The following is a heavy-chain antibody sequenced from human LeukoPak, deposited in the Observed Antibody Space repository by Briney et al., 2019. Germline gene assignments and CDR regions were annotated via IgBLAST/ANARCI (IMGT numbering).Heavy chain of an antibody. D-gene: IGHD3-22*01. CDR2: IYYSGST. V-gene: IGHV4-39*07. CDR1: GGSISSSSYY. Sequence: SETLSLTCTVSGGSISSSSYYWGWIRQPPGKGLEWIGSIYYSGSTYYNPSLKSRVTISVDTSKNQFSLKLSSVTAADTAVYYCARGLYYDSSGPPADWGQGTLVTVSS. CDR3: ARGLYYDSSGPPAD. J-gene: IGHJ4*02.